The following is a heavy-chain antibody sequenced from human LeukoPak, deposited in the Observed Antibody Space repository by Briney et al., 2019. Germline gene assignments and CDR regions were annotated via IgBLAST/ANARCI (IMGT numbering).Heavy chain of an antibody. V-gene: IGHV3-11*01. Sequence: GRSLRLSCSASGFTFSDYYMSWIRQPPGKGLEWVSYISSSGTTIYYADSVRGRFTVSRDNAKNSLYLQMDSLSAEDTAVYYCASLRGVNRWGQGTLVTVSS. CDR1: GFTFSDYY. D-gene: IGHD3-10*01. CDR2: ISSSGTTI. J-gene: IGHJ4*02. CDR3: ASLRGVNR.